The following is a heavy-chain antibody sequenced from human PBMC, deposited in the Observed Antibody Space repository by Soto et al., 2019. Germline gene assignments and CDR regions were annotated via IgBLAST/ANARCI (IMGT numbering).Heavy chain of an antibody. V-gene: IGHV1-69*12. CDR2: IIPIFGTA. Sequence: QVQLVQSGAEVKKPGSSVKVSCKASGGTFSSNVITWVRQAPGQGLEWMGGIIPIFGTANYAKKFKGRVTITADESTSTAYMELSSLRSEDTAMYYCARGVIAVAYFDYWGQGTLVTVSS. CDR1: GGTFSSNV. CDR3: ARGVIAVAYFDY. D-gene: IGHD6-19*01. J-gene: IGHJ4*02.